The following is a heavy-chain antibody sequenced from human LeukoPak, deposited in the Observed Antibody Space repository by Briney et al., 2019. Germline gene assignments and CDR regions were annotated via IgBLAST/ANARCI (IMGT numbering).Heavy chain of an antibody. J-gene: IGHJ4*02. CDR3: ARDRRGGELWTPYY. D-gene: IGHD3-16*01. Sequence: ASVKVSCKASGHTFTGYYMHWVRQAPGQGLEWMGWINANSGGTNYAQNFQGRVTMTRDTSISTAYMELSRLRSDDTAVYYCARDRRGGELWTPYYWGQGTLVTVPS. CDR2: INANSGGT. V-gene: IGHV1-2*02. CDR1: GHTFTGYY.